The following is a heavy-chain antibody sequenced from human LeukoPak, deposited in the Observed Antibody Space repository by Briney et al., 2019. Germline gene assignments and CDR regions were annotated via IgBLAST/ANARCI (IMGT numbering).Heavy chain of an antibody. CDR1: GFTFDDYA. J-gene: IGHJ4*02. Sequence: GGSLRLSCAAFGFTFDDYAMHWVRQAPGKGLEWVSGISWNSGSIGYADSVKGRFTISRDNAKNSLYLQMNSLRAEDTALYYCAKDLSITMVRGAVFDYWGQGTLVTVSS. CDR2: ISWNSGSI. CDR3: AKDLSITMVRGAVFDY. V-gene: IGHV3-9*01. D-gene: IGHD3-10*01.